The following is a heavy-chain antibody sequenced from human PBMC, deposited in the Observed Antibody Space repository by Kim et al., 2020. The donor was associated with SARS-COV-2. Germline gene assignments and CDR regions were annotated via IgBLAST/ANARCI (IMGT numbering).Heavy chain of an antibody. J-gene: IGHJ4*02. CDR1: GYSFTSYW. Sequence: GESLKISCKGSGYSFTSYWISWVRQMPGKGLEWMGRIDPSDSYTNYSPSFQGHVTISADKSISTAYLQWSSLKASDTAMYYCARRDIVATHGKLFDYWGQGTLVTVSS. CDR3: ARRDIVATHGKLFDY. V-gene: IGHV5-10-1*01. CDR2: IDPSDSYT. D-gene: IGHD5-12*01.